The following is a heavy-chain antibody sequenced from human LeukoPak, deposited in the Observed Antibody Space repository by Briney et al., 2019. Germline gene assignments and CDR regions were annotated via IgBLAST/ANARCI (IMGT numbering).Heavy chain of an antibody. CDR3: ARAIAAAGTSRPNWFDP. CDR1: GGSFSGYY. V-gene: IGHV4-34*01. Sequence: SETLSLTCAVYGGSFSGYYWSWIRQPPGKGLEWIGEINHSGSTNYNPSLKSRVTISVDTSKNQFSLKLSSVTAADTAVYYCARAIAAAGTSRPNWFDPWGQGTLVTVSS. CDR2: INHSGST. D-gene: IGHD6-13*01. J-gene: IGHJ5*02.